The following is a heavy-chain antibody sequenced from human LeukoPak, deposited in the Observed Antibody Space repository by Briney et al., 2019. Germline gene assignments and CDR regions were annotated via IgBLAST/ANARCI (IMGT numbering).Heavy chain of an antibody. J-gene: IGHJ2*01. V-gene: IGHV4-59*01. D-gene: IGHD2-2*01. CDR3: ARGTPFGFFDL. CDR1: GGSISSYY. Sequence: TSETLSLTCTVSGGSISSYYWSWIRQPPGKGLEWIGYIYYSGSTNYNPSLKSRVTISVDTSKNQFSLKLSSVTAADTAVYYCARGTPFGFFDLWGRGTLVTVSS. CDR2: IYYSGST.